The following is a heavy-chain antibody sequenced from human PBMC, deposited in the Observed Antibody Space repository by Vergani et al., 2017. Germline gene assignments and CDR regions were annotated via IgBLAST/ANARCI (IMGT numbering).Heavy chain of an antibody. V-gene: IGHV4-34*01. D-gene: IGHD3-9*01. CDR1: GGSFSGYY. CDR3: ARGRLXYFDWLSKPDALDI. J-gene: IGHJ3*02. Sequence: QVQLQQLGAGLLKPSETLALTCAVYGGSFSGYYWSWIRQPPGKGLEWIGEINHSGSTNYNPSLKSRVTISVDTSKNQFSLKLSSVTAADTAVYYCARGRLXYFDWLSKPDALDIWGQGTMVTVSS. CDR2: INHSGST.